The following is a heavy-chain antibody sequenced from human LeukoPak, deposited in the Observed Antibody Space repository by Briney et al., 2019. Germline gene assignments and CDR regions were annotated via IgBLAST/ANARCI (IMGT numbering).Heavy chain of an antibody. D-gene: IGHD3-10*01. Sequence: SETLSLTCAVYGGSFSGYYWSWIRQPPGKGLEWIGEINHSGSTNYNPSLKSRVTISVDTSKNQFFLKLSSVTAADTAVYYGARGKGLATYYGSGSTYWGQGTLVTVSS. V-gene: IGHV4-34*01. J-gene: IGHJ4*02. CDR2: INHSGST. CDR1: GGSFSGYY. CDR3: ARGKGLATYYGSGSTY.